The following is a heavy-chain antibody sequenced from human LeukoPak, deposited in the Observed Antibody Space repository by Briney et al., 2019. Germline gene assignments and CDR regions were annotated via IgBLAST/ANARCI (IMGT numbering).Heavy chain of an antibody. D-gene: IGHD2-21*02. J-gene: IGHJ3*02. CDR1: GGTFSSYA. CDR2: IIPIFGTA. CDR3: ATATYCGGDCYSVVVAFDI. V-gene: IGHV1-69*13. Sequence: GASVKVSCKASGGTFSSYAISWVRQAPGQGLEWMGGIIPIFGTANYAQKFQGRVTITADESTSTAYMELSSLRSEDTAVYYCATATYCGGDCYSVVVAFDIWGQGTMVTVSS.